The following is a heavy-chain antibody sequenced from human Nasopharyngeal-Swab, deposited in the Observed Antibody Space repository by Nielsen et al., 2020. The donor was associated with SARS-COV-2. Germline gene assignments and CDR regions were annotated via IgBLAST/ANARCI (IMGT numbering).Heavy chain of an antibody. CDR2: IYYSGST. CDR3: AREVALIAAAGAREDWFDP. V-gene: IGHV4-31*02. D-gene: IGHD6-13*01. Sequence: RQAPGKGLEWIGYIYYSGSTYYNPSLKSRVTISVDTSKNQFSLKLSSVTAADTAVYYCAREVALIAAAGAREDWFDPWGQGTPVTVSS. J-gene: IGHJ5*02.